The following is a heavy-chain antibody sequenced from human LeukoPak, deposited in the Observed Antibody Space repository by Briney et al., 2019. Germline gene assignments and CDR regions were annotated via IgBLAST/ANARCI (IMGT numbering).Heavy chain of an antibody. CDR2: IIPIFGTA. D-gene: IGHD2-15*01. CDR1: GGTFGSHA. Sequence: SLKVACKASGGTFGSHAINWARQAPGEGLEWMGGIIPIFGTANYTHKFQGRVSMTADESTATAYMELSSLRAEDTAIYCASALGYCSGGSCYSHYGGGDSWGQGTLVTVSS. J-gene: IGHJ4*02. V-gene: IGHV1-69*13. CDR3: SALGYCSGGSCYSHYGGGDS.